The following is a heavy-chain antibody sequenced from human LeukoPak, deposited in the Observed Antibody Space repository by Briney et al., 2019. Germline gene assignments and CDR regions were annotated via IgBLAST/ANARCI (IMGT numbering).Heavy chain of an antibody. D-gene: IGHD2-15*01. CDR2: ISSSSSYI. V-gene: IGHV3-21*01. CDR3: ARDDSDIVVVVADRENLWRFYGMDV. J-gene: IGHJ6*02. Sequence: GGSLRLSCAASGFTFSSYSMNWVRQAPGEGLEWVSSISSSSSYIYYADSVKGRFTISRDNAKNSLYLQMNSLRAEDTAVYYCARDDSDIVVVVADRENLWRFYGMDVWGQGTTVTVSS. CDR1: GFTFSSYS.